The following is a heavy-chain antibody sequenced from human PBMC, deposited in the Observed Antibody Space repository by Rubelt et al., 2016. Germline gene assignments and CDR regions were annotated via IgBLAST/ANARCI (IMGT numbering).Heavy chain of an antibody. CDR2: LDWDDDK. CDR3: ARILLPDYYDSSGGMDV. D-gene: IGHD3-22*01. J-gene: IGHJ6*02. CDR1: GFSLSTSGMC. Sequence: QVTLRESGPALVKPTQTLTLTCTFSGFSLSTSGMCVSWIRQPPGKALEWLARLDWDDDKYYSTSLKTRLTIAKDTPKNQVVLTMTNMDPVDTATYYCARILLPDYYDSSGGMDVWGQGTTVTVSS. V-gene: IGHV2-70*15.